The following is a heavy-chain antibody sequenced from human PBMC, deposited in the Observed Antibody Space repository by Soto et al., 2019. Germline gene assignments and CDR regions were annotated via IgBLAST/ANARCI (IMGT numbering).Heavy chain of an antibody. D-gene: IGHD1-1*01. CDR2: IDGSGQTT. J-gene: IGHJ4*02. Sequence: WSVRLSCACSLFTFITHAMSWVGQGPGKGLEWVSSIDGSGQTTYYADSVKGRFTISRDNSKNTLYLQVNSLRAEDTATYFCEKGNNWYKFKYWGQGTMVTVSS. V-gene: IGHV3-23*01. CDR1: LFTFITHA. CDR3: EKGNNWYKFKY.